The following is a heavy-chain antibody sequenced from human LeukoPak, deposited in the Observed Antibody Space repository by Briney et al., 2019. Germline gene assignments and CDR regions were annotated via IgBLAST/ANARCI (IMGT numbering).Heavy chain of an antibody. D-gene: IGHD6-19*01. V-gene: IGHV3-30*18. CDR2: ISYDGSNK. Sequence: PGGSLRLSCAASGFTFSSYGMHWVRQAPGKGLEWVAVISYDGSNKYYADSVKDRFTISRDNSKNTLYLQMNSLRAEDTAVYYCAKAPVAGIYFDYWGQGTLVTVSS. J-gene: IGHJ4*02. CDR3: AKAPVAGIYFDY. CDR1: GFTFSSYG.